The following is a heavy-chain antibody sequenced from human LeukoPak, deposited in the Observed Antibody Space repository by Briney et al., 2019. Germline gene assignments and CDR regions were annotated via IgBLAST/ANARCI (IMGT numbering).Heavy chain of an antibody. Sequence: SQTLSLTCTVSGGSISSGGHSWSWIRQPPGKGLEWIGYIYHSGSGSTYYNPSLKSRVTISIDRSKNQFSLKLNSVTAADTAVYYCARINDFWSGPTLDVWGQGTTVTVSS. CDR2: IYHSGSGST. CDR3: ARINDFWSGPTLDV. D-gene: IGHD3-3*01. V-gene: IGHV4-30-2*01. J-gene: IGHJ6*02. CDR1: GGSISSGGHS.